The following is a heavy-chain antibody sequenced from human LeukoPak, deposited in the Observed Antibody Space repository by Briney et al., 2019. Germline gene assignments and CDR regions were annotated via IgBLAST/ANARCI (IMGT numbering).Heavy chain of an antibody. J-gene: IGHJ3*02. CDR1: GGTFSSYA. CDR2: IIPIFGTA. V-gene: IGHV1-69*13. CDR3: ARHPSPNDAFDI. Sequence: ASVKVSCKASGGTFSSYAISWVRQAPGQGLEWTGGIIPIFGTANYAQKFQGRVTITADESTSTAYMELSSLRSEDTAVYYCARHPSPNDAFDIWGQGTMVTVSS.